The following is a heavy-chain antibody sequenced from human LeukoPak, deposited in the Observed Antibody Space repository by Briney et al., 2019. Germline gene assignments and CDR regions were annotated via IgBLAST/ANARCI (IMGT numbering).Heavy chain of an antibody. Sequence: PGGSLRLSCAASGFTFDDYGMSWVRQAPGKGLEWVANIKQDGSEKYYVDSVKGRFTISRDNAKNSLYLQMNSLRAEDTAVYYCARAHQTGIGVKDYWGQGTLVTVSS. J-gene: IGHJ4*02. CDR3: ARAHQTGIGVKDY. CDR1: GFTFDDYG. D-gene: IGHD6-19*01. V-gene: IGHV3-7*01. CDR2: IKQDGSEK.